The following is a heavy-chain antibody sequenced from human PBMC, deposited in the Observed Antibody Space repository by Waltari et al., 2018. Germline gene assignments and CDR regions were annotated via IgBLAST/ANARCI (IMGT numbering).Heavy chain of an antibody. CDR2: IYYSGST. CDR1: GGSISSSRYY. Sequence: QLQLQESGPGLVKPSETLSLTCTVSGGSISSSRYYWGWILRPPGKGLEWIGSIYYSGSTYYNPSLKSRVTISVDTSKNQFSLKLSSVTAADTAVYYCARGVLIVVVPAAANWFDPWGQGTLVTVSS. J-gene: IGHJ5*02. CDR3: ARGVLIVVVPAAANWFDP. V-gene: IGHV4-39*07. D-gene: IGHD2-2*01.